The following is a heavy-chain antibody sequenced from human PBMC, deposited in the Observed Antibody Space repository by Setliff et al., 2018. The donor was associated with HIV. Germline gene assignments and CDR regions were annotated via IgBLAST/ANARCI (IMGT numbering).Heavy chain of an antibody. CDR3: VRRATAAEVFDY. V-gene: IGHV1-18*01. CDR1: GYTFTSYG. D-gene: IGHD6-13*01. J-gene: IGHJ4*02. Sequence: GASVKVSCKASGYTFTSYGISWVRQAPGQGLEWMGWISAYNGNTNYAQKFQGRLTITRDTSANTAYMELSNLRSEDTAVYYCVRRATAAEVFDYWGQGTLVTVSS. CDR2: ISAYNGNT.